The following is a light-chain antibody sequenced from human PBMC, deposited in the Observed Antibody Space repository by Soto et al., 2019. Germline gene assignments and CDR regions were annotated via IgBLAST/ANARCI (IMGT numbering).Light chain of an antibody. J-gene: IGKJ1*01. CDR1: QCIGDW. CDR3: QQYSAYSSWS. V-gene: IGKV1-5*03. CDR2: KAS. Sequence: DIQMTQSPSTLSASVGDRVTITCRASQCIGDWLAWYQQKAGKAPKLFIYKASNLEGGVPSRFSGSGSGTEFTLTVSNMQPDDSATYYCQQYSAYSSWSFGQGTKVQIK.